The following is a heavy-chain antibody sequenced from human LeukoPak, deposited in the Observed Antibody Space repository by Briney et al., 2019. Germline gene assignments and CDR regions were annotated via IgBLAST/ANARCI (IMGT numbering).Heavy chain of an antibody. CDR2: IIPIFGTA. V-gene: IGHV1-69*13. Sequence: SVKVSCKASGYTFTSYDINWVRQAPGQGLEWMGGIIPIFGTANYAQKFQGRVTITADESTSTAYMELSSLRSEDTAVYYCARDYYDILTGYYNPSGNDYWGQGTLVTVSS. J-gene: IGHJ4*02. CDR1: GYTFTSYD. CDR3: ARDYYDILTGYYNPSGNDY. D-gene: IGHD3-9*01.